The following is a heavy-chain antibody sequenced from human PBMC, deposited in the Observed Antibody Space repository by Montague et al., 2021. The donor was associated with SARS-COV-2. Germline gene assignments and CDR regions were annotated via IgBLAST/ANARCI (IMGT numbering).Heavy chain of an antibody. J-gene: IGHJ6*02. CDR3: ARAGGVYTEIYYLEDYYYGMDV. CDR1: GGSFSGYY. CDR2: INHSGST. D-gene: IGHD1-26*01. V-gene: IGHV4-34*01. Sequence: SETLSLTCTVYGGSFSGYYWSWIRQPPGKGLEWIGEINHSGSTNYNPSLKSRVTISVDTSKNHFSLKLSSVTAADTAVYYCARAGGVYTEIYYLEDYYYGMDVWGQGTTVTVSS.